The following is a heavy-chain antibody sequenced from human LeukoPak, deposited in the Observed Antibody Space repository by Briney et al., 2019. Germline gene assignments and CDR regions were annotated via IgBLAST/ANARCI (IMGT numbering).Heavy chain of an antibody. CDR2: ITTDGTT. D-gene: IGHD3-9*01. V-gene: IGHV3-23*01. CDR3: ARGYMVLPDRQYYDILTGYYKVGNWFDP. Sequence: GGSLRLSCAASGFTFSSYAMNWVRQAPGKGLEWVSVITTDGTTFYADSMKGRLTISRDNSKDMLYLQMDSLRAEDTAVYYCARGYMVLPDRQYYDILTGYYKVGNWFDPWGQGTLVTVSS. J-gene: IGHJ5*02. CDR1: GFTFSSYA.